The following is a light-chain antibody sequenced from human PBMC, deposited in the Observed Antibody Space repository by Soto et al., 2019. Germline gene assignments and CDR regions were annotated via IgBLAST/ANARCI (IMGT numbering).Light chain of an antibody. CDR2: EDT. CDR3: CSYAGSSTVV. J-gene: IGLJ2*01. CDR1: FSDVGSYNL. Sequence: QSALTQPASVSGSPGQSITISCTGTFSDVGSYNLVSWYQQHPGKAPKLMIYEDTKRPSGVSNRFSGSKSGYTASLTISGLQAEDEADYYFCSYAGSSTVVFVGGTKLTVL. V-gene: IGLV2-23*01.